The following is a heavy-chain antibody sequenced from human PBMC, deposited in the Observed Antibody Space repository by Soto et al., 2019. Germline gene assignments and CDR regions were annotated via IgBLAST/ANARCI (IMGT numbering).Heavy chain of an antibody. J-gene: IGHJ6*02. Sequence: LENPSLPRGGYDEFLSGYYWGLICQSPGKGLGGIGEITHSGTINYNPSLESRVTISVDSSKKQISLSLTSVTAADTAVYYCARGAPDYDDYVLVRNYYGMDVWGQGTPVTVSS. CDR3: ARGAPDYDDYVLVRNYYGMDV. CDR2: ITHSGTI. V-gene: IGHV4-34*01. CDR1: DEFLSGYY. D-gene: IGHD4-17*01.